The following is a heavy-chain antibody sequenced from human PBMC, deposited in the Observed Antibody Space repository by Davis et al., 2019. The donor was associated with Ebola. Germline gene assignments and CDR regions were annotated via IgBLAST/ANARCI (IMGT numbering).Heavy chain of an antibody. CDR1: GCPSSRYF. J-gene: IGHJ3*02. D-gene: IGHD3-16*02. CDR2: IYYSGST. V-gene: IGHV4-59*01. CDR3: ARGRGSYRRIYGFDN. Sequence: MPGGSLRLSCTVSGCPSSRYFWSWIPQPPGKGLKWIGFIYYSGSTNYTPSLKSRVPISVDTSKNQFSLRLSSVTAADTAVYYFARGRGSYRRIYGFDNWGQGTMVTVSS.